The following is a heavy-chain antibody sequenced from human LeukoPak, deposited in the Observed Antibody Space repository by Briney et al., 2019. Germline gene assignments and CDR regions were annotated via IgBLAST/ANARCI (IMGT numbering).Heavy chain of an antibody. CDR2: ISCDGSNK. J-gene: IGHJ4*02. D-gene: IGHD3-22*01. Sequence: PGRSLRLSCAASGFTFSSYAMHWVRQAPGKGLEWVAVISCDGSNKYYADSVEGRFTISRDNSKNTLYLQMNSLRAEDTAVYYCADGSGYYYFAGLYWGQGTLVTVSS. V-gene: IGHV3-30-3*01. CDR1: GFTFSSYA. CDR3: ADGSGYYYFAGLY.